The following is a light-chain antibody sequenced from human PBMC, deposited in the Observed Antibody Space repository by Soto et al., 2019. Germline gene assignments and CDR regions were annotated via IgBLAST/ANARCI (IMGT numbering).Light chain of an antibody. J-gene: IGLJ2*01. Sequence: QSALTQPASVSGSPGQSITIPCTGSTYDVGTCGHVSWFQHYPDKAPKLIIHEDTRRPSGVSDRFSGSRSGATASLTVSGLQTEDEADYYCCLCGGMVFGGGTKLTVL. CDR2: EDT. V-gene: IGLV2-23*01. CDR1: TYDVGTCGH. CDR3: CLCGGMV.